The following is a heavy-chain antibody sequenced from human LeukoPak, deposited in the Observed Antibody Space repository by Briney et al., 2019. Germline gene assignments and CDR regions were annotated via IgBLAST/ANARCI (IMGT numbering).Heavy chain of an antibody. Sequence: QTGGSLRLSCAASGFTFSSYAMSWVRQAPGKGLEWVSAISGSGGSTYYADSVKGRFTISRDNSKNTLYLQMNSLGAEDTAVYYCAKQCGGDCYGYYFDYWGQGTLVTVSS. CDR3: AKQCGGDCYGYYFDY. CDR2: ISGSGGST. J-gene: IGHJ4*02. D-gene: IGHD2-21*02. CDR1: GFTFSSYA. V-gene: IGHV3-23*01.